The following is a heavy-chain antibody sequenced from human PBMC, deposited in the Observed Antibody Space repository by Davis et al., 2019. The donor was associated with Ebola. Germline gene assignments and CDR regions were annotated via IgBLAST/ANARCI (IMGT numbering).Heavy chain of an antibody. CDR2: ISSSSSTI. V-gene: IGHV3-48*04. Sequence: GESLKISCAASGFTVSSNYMSWVRQAPGKGLEWFSYISSSSSTIYYADSVTGRFTISRDNAKNSLYLQMNSLRAEDTAVYYCARDLVGGGSWYPLDVWGQGTTVTVSS. CDR1: GFTVSSNY. CDR3: ARDLVGGGSWYPLDV. J-gene: IGHJ6*02. D-gene: IGHD6-13*01.